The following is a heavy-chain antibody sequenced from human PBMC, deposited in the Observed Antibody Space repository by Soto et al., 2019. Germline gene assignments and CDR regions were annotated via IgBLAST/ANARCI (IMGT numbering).Heavy chain of an antibody. CDR3: ARAEVTMVRGTYGMDV. V-gene: IGHV4-59*01. CDR1: GGSISSYY. D-gene: IGHD3-10*01. Sequence: SETLSLTCTVSGGSISSYYWSWIRQPPGKGLEWIGYIYYSGSTNYNPSLKSRVTISVDTSKNQFSLKLSSVTAADMAVYYCARAEVTMVRGTYGMDVWGQGTTVTVSS. CDR2: IYYSGST. J-gene: IGHJ6*02.